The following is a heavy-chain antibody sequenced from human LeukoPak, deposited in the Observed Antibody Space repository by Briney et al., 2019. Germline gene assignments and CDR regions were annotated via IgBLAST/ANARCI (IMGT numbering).Heavy chain of an antibody. J-gene: IGHJ4*02. V-gene: IGHV3-74*01. Sequence: GGSLRLSCAASGFTFSRYWMHWVRQAPGKGLVWVSRINSDGNSTNYADSVKGRFTISRDNAKNTLYLEMNSLRAEDTAVYYCVRGSGWYSFDYWGQGTLVTVSS. CDR3: VRGSGWYSFDY. D-gene: IGHD6-19*01. CDR2: INSDGNST. CDR1: GFTFSRYW.